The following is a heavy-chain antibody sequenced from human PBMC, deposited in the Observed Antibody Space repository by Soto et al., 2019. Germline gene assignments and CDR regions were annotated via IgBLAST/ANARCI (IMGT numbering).Heavy chain of an antibody. CDR2: ISGSGGST. CDR1: GFTFSSYA. J-gene: IGHJ2*01. Sequence: EVQLLESGGGLVQPGGSLRLSCAASGFTFSSYAMSWVRQAPGKGLEWVSAISGSGGSTYYADSVKGRFTISRDNSKNTLYLQMNSLRAEDTAVYYCAKGDSSGYYYSHWYFDLWGRGTLVTVSS. CDR3: AKGDSSGYYYSHWYFDL. D-gene: IGHD3-22*01. V-gene: IGHV3-23*01.